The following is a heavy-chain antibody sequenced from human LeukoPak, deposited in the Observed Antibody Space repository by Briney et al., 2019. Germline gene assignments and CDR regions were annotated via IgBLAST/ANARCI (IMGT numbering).Heavy chain of an antibody. CDR3: AKSTGYSSGYNIDY. Sequence: GGSLRLSCAASGFTFSSYAMSRVRQAPGKGLEWVSAISGSGGSTYYADSVKGRFTISRDNSKNTLYLQMNSLRAEDTAVYYCAKSTGYSSGYNIDYWGQGTLVTVSS. CDR1: GFTFSSYA. V-gene: IGHV3-23*01. J-gene: IGHJ4*02. CDR2: ISGSGGST. D-gene: IGHD3-22*01.